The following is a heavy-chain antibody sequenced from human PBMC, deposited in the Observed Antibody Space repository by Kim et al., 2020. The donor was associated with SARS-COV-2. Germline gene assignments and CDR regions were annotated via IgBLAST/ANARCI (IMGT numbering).Heavy chain of an antibody. D-gene: IGHD4-17*01. CDR3: ARGGTVTTGWFDP. Sequence: YTPSLKSRVTISVDTSTHLFSLKLSCVTAADTAVYYCARGGTVTTGWFDPWGQGTLVTVSS. J-gene: IGHJ5*02. V-gene: IGHV4-34*01.